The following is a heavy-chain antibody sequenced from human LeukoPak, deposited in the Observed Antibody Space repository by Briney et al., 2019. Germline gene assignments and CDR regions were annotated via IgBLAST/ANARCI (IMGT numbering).Heavy chain of an antibody. Sequence: PSETLSLTCTVSGGSISSYYWSWIRQPPGKGLEWIGYIYYSGSTNYNPSLKSRVTISVDTSKNQFSLKLSSVTAADTAVYYCARSGGAIQLWQFDHWGQGTLVTISS. CDR1: GGSISSYY. CDR3: ARSGGAIQLWQFDH. CDR2: IYYSGST. J-gene: IGHJ4*02. V-gene: IGHV4-59*01. D-gene: IGHD5-18*01.